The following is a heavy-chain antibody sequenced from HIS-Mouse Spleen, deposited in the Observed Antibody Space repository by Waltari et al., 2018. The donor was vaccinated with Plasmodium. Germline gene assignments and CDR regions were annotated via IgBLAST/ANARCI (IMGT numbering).Heavy chain of an antibody. D-gene: IGHD6-13*01. Sequence: QVQLQESGPGLVKPSETLSLTCTVSGYSISSGYYWGWIRQPPRKGLEWIGSIDHSGRNCSSPALKSRVTISVDTSKNQFSRKLGSLTAADTAVYYCARGVGYSGSWYWFDPWGQGTLVTVSS. J-gene: IGHJ5*02. V-gene: IGHV4-38-2*02. CDR2: IDHSGRN. CDR1: GYSISSGYY. CDR3: ARGVGYSGSWYWFDP.